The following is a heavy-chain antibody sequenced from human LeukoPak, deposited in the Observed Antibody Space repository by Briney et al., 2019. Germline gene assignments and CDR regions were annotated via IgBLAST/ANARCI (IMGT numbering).Heavy chain of an antibody. V-gene: IGHV4-39*07. CDR1: GGSISSSSYY. CDR2: IYHSGST. J-gene: IGHJ4*02. Sequence: SETLSLTCTVSGGSISSSSYYWGWIRQPPGKGLEWIGSIYHSGSTYYNPSLKSRVTISVDTSKNQFSLKLSSVTAADTAVYYCARGWGSRGGYWGQGTLVTVSS. D-gene: IGHD6-13*01. CDR3: ARGWGSRGGY.